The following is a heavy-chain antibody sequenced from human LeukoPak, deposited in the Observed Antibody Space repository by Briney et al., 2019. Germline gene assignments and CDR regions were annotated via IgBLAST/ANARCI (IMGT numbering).Heavy chain of an antibody. Sequence: PGGSLRLSCAASGFTFSSYGMHWVRQAPGKGLEWVAVISYDGSNKYYADSVKGRFTISRDNSKNTLYLQMNSLRAEDTAVYYCAKGLHTVTTEDYWGQGTLVTVSS. J-gene: IGHJ4*02. CDR1: GFTFSSYG. CDR3: AKGLHTVTTEDY. D-gene: IGHD4-17*01. CDR2: ISYDGSNK. V-gene: IGHV3-30*18.